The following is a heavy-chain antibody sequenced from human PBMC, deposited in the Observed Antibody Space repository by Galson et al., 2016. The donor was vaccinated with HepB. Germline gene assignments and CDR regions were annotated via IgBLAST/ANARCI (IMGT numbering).Heavy chain of an antibody. CDR1: DFTFSSYD. Sequence: SLRLSCAASDFTFSSYDMSWVRQAPGKGPEWVSGISSSGDAAYYADSVKGRFTISRDNSKSMLYLEMKDLRAEDTAVYYCAPGRPDAVEIWGPGTVVAVSS. J-gene: IGHJ3*02. CDR2: ISSSGDAA. V-gene: IGHV3-23*01. CDR3: APGRPDAVEI.